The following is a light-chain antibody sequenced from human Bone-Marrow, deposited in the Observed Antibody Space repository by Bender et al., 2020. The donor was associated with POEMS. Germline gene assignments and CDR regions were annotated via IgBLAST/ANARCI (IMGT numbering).Light chain of an antibody. J-gene: IGLJ2*01. CDR1: SSDIGGYNS. CDR3: SSYAGSNNFV. Sequence: QSALTQPASVSGSPGQSITISCTGTSSDIGGYNSVSWYQQYPGKVPKLMISGVSNRPSGVSDRFSGSKSGNTASLTVSGLQAEDEADYYCSSYAGSNNFVFGGGTKLTVL. V-gene: IGLV2-14*01. CDR2: GVS.